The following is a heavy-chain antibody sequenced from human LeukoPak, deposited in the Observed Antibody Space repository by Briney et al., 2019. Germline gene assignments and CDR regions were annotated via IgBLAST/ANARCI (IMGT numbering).Heavy chain of an antibody. Sequence: GTLRLSCAASGFAFSTYSMNWVRQAPGKGLEWVSSISSSSTYIYYADSVKGRFTISRDNAKNSLSLQMNSLKDEDTAVYYCATGGTSFLVGYYYYMDVWGKGTTVTVSS. CDR2: ISSSSTYI. D-gene: IGHD2-2*01. CDR1: GFAFSTYS. V-gene: IGHV3-21*01. J-gene: IGHJ6*03. CDR3: ATGGTSFLVGYYYYMDV.